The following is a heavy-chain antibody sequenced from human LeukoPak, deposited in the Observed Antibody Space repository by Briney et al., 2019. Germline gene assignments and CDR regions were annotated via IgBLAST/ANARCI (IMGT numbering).Heavy chain of an antibody. V-gene: IGHV3-21*01. CDR1: GFTFSSYS. CDR3: ARGGSGYHYPYYYYYYMDV. CDR2: ISSSSSYI. J-gene: IGHJ6*03. D-gene: IGHD3-22*01. Sequence: GGSLRLSCAASGFTFSSYSMNWVRQAPGKGLEWVSSISSSSSYIYYADSVKGRFTISRDNAKNSLYLQMNSLRAEDTAVYYCARGGSGYHYPYYYYYYMDVWGKGTTVTVSS.